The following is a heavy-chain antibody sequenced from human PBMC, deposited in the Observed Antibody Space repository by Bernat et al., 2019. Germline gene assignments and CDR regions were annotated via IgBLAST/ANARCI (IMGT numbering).Heavy chain of an antibody. CDR2: IYTSGST. Sequence: QVQLQESGPGLVKPSETLSLTCTVSGGSISSYYWSWIRQPAGKGLEWIGRIYTSGSTNYNPSLKSRVTMSVDTSKNQFSLKLSSVTAADTGVYYCARVMHDGGGNYGSGAFEYWGQGTLVTVSS. CDR3: ARVMHDGGGNYGSGAFEY. V-gene: IGHV4-4*07. J-gene: IGHJ4*02. D-gene: IGHD3-10*01. CDR1: GGSISSYY.